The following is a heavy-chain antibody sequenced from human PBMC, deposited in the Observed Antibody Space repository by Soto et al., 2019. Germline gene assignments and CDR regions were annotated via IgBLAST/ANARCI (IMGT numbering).Heavy chain of an antibody. Sequence: GASLKVCCKSSGGTFSSYTISWVRQAPGQGLEWMGRIIPILGIANYAQKFQGRVTITADKSTSTAYMELSSLRSEDTAVYYCAREGLVLVPTTVNSDYYYYAMDVWGQGTTVTVSS. CDR3: AREGLVLVPTTVNSDYYYYAMDV. J-gene: IGHJ6*02. D-gene: IGHD2-2*01. V-gene: IGHV1-69*04. CDR1: GGTFSSYT. CDR2: IIPILGIA.